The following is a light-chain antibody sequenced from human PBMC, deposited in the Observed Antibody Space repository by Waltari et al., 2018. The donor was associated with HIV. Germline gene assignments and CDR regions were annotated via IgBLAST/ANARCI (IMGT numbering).Light chain of an antibody. Sequence: QSALTQPASVSGSPGQSITISCTGTSSDIGGFNYVSWYQHHPGKAPKLIIYDVTNRPSGVFIRFSGSKSGNTASLTISGLQADDECDYYCSSYTTNAAYVFGTGTRVTVL. CDR1: SSDIGGFNY. CDR3: SSYTTNAAYV. J-gene: IGLJ1*01. CDR2: DVT. V-gene: IGLV2-14*01.